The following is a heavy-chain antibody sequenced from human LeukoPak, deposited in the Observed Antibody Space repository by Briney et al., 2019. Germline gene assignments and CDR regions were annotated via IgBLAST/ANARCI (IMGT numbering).Heavy chain of an antibody. J-gene: IGHJ3*02. Sequence: GGSLRLSCAASGFTFDDYTMHWVRQAPGKGLEWVSLISWDGGSTYYADSVKGRFTISRDNSKNSLYLQMNSLRTEDTALYYCAKDRVATMVRGALDAFDIWGQGTMVTVSS. V-gene: IGHV3-43*01. CDR2: ISWDGGST. CDR3: AKDRVATMVRGALDAFDI. CDR1: GFTFDDYT. D-gene: IGHD3-10*01.